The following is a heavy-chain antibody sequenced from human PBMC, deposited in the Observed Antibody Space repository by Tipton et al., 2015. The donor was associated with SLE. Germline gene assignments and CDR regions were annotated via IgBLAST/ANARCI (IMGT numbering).Heavy chain of an antibody. CDR3: ARAAAAAYYYYYMDV. Sequence: LRLSCSVSGVSLNSPGYYWSWIRQHPGQGLEWIGYIYYRGSTYYNPSLRSRTTITVDTSRNHFSLNLTSVTAADSAVYFCARAAAAAYYYYYMDVWGKGTTVTVSS. CDR1: GVSLNSPGYY. D-gene: IGHD6-25*01. CDR2: IYYRGST. J-gene: IGHJ6*03. V-gene: IGHV4-31*03.